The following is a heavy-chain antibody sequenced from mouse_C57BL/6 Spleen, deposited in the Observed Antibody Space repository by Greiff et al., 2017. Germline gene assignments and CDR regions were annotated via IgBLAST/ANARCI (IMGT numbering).Heavy chain of an antibody. J-gene: IGHJ4*01. V-gene: IGHV1-80*01. CDR3: ARSYVYAMDY. Sequence: LKESGASVKISCKASGYAFSSYWLTWAKQRPGKGLEWIGQIYPGDGDTNYNGKFKGKATLTADKSSSTAYMQLSSLPSEDSAVYFCARSYVYAMDYWGQGTSVTVSS. CDR1: GYAFSSYW. CDR2: IYPGDGDT. D-gene: IGHD6-5*01.